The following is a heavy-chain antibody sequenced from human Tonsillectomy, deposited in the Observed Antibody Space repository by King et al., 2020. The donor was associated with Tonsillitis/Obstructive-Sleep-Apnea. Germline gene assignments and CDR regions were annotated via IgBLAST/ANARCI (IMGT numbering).Heavy chain of an antibody. CDR1: GGSFNTYY. V-gene: IGHV4-34*01. CDR2: INHSGST. CDR3: AIYGDYGAGWFDP. D-gene: IGHD4-17*01. Sequence: VQLQQWGAGLLKPSETLSLTCAVYGGSFNTYYWSWICQPPGKGLEWIGEINHSGSTNYNPSLKSRPTISVDTSKNQFSLKLRSVTAADTAVFYCAIYGDYGAGWFDPWGQGTLVTVSS. J-gene: IGHJ5*02.